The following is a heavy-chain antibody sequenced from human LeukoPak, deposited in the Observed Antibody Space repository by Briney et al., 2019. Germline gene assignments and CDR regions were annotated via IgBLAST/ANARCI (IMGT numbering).Heavy chain of an antibody. Sequence: SETLSLTCTVSGGSISSYYWSWIRQPPGKGLEWIGYIYYSGSTNYNPSLKSRVTISIDTSKNQFSLKLSSVTAADTAVCYCARDQRGRDGYNMGLDYWGQGTLVTVSS. CDR1: GGSISSYY. CDR3: ARDQRGRDGYNMGLDY. J-gene: IGHJ4*02. CDR2: IYYSGST. D-gene: IGHD5-24*01. V-gene: IGHV4-59*01.